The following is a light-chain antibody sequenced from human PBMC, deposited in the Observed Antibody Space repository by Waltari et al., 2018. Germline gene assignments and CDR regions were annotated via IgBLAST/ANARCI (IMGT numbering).Light chain of an antibody. CDR3: NSRDSSGPVV. CDR2: GKN. J-gene: IGLJ2*01. V-gene: IGLV3-19*01. CDR1: SLRSYY. Sequence: SSELTQDPAVSVALGQTVRITCQGDSLRSYYASWYQQKPGQAPVLVIYGKNNRPSGIQDRFSGSSSGNTSSLTITGAQAEDEADYYCNSRDSSGPVVFGGGTKLTVL.